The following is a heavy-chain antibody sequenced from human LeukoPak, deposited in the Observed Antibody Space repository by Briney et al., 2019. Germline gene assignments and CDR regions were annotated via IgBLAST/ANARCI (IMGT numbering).Heavy chain of an antibody. V-gene: IGHV4-59*08. D-gene: IGHD6-13*01. CDR2: VRDNGES. CDR1: GGSITGYY. J-gene: IGHJ3*02. CDR3: ARQPAGAAAFDI. Sequence: PETLSLTCTVSGGSITGYYRSWIRQPPGKGLEWIAYVRDNGESNYNPSLKSRVTISVDTRNNQISLRLNFVTAADTAIYYCARQPAGAAAFDIWGLGTMVTVSS.